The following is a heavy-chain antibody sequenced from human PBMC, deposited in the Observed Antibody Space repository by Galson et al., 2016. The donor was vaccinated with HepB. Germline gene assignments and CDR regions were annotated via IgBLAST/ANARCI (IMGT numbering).Heavy chain of an antibody. D-gene: IGHD1-26*01. CDR1: SGSVDSGGYY. V-gene: IGHV4-31*03. CDR3: ARPRSGGTYTAFNI. J-gene: IGHJ3*02. Sequence: LSLTCTVSSGSVDSGGYYWSWIRQHSGKGLEWIGYISYSGSLYYNPSLQSRVSLSVDTSKNQFSLNLRSVTAADTAVYFCARPRSGGTYTAFNIWGHGTLVTVSS. CDR2: ISYSGSL.